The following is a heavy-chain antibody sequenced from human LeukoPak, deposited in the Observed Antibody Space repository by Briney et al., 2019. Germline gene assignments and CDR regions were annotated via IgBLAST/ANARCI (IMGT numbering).Heavy chain of an antibody. V-gene: IGHV4-39*07. Sequence: SETLSLTCTVSGGSISSSSYYWGWIRQPPGKGLEWIGSIYYSGSTYYNPSLKSRVTISVDTSKNQFSLKLSSVTAADTAVYYCARVLNRRLYGSGSYYWSYWGQGTLVTVSS. J-gene: IGHJ4*02. CDR3: ARVLNRRLYGSGSYYWSY. CDR2: IYYSGST. CDR1: GGSISSSSYY. D-gene: IGHD3-10*01.